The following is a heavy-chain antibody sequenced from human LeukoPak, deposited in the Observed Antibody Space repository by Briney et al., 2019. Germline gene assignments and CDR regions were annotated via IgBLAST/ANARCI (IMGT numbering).Heavy chain of an antibody. CDR1: GYTFTGYY. J-gene: IGHJ4*02. CDR2: INPNSGGT. Sequence: ASVTVSCKSSGYTFTGYYIHWVRQAPGQGLEWMGWINPNSGGTSLSQNFQGRVTMTSDTSISTAYMELSRLRSDDTAVYYCARRRIDCSTTNCYVDYWGQGTLVTVSS. V-gene: IGHV1-2*02. CDR3: ARRRIDCSTTNCYVDY. D-gene: IGHD2-2*01.